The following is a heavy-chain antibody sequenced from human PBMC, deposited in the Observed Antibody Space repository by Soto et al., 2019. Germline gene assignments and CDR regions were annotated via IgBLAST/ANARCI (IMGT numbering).Heavy chain of an antibody. V-gene: IGHV3-30*04. CDR2: ISYDGSNK. CDR3: ARVATGVTGTDNWDFDL. D-gene: IGHD1-7*01. CDR1: GFTFSSYA. J-gene: IGHJ2*01. Sequence: GGSLRLSCAASGFTFSSYAMHWVRQAPGKGLEWVAVISYDGSNKYYADSVKGRFTISRDNSKNTLYLQMNSLRAEDTAVYYCARVATGVTGTDNWDFDLWGRGTLVTVSS.